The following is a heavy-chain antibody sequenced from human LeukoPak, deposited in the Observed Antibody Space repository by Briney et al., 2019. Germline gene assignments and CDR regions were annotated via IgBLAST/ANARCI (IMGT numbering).Heavy chain of an antibody. V-gene: IGHV3-48*03. Sequence: PGGSLRLSCAASEFIFSSYEMSWVRQAPGKGLEWVSYVDFSGAVIHYADSVKGRFTISRDNAKNSVYIQMNSLRADDTAVYYCARGRGLSGSYYAFDIWGQGTMVTVSS. CDR1: EFIFSSYE. CDR3: ARGRGLSGSYYAFDI. CDR2: VDFSGAVI. D-gene: IGHD3-10*01. J-gene: IGHJ3*02.